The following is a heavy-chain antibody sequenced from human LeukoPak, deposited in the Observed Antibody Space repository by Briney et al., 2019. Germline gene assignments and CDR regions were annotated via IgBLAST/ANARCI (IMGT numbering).Heavy chain of an antibody. V-gene: IGHV4-59*01. CDR3: ASTPDFDY. Sequence: SETLSLTCTVSCGSISRYYWSWIRQPPGKGLEWIGYIYYSGSTNYNPSLKSRVTISVGTSKNQFSLKLSSVTAADTAVYYCASTPDFDYWGQGTLVTVSS. J-gene: IGHJ4*02. CDR2: IYYSGST. CDR1: CGSISRYY.